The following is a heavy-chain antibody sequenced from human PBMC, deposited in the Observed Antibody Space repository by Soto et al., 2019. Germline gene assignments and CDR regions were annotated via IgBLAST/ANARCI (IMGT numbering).Heavy chain of an antibody. V-gene: IGHV3-7*01. D-gene: IGHD1-7*01. J-gene: IGHJ4*02. CDR1: GFTFITYW. CDR3: AKDVLMGTLH. CDR2: IKQDGSEQ. Sequence: PGGSLRLSCAASGFTFITYWMSWVRQAPGKGLEWVANIKQDGSEQFYVDSVKGRFTISRDNSKNTLYLQMNSLRAEDTAVYYCAKDVLMGTLHWGQGTLVTVSS.